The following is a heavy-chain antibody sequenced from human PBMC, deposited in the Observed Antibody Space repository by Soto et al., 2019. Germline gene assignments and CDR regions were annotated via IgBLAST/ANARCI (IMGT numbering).Heavy chain of an antibody. CDR2: IYYSGST. Sequence: PSETLSLTCTVSGGSISSYYWSWIRQPPGKGLEWIGYIYYSGSTNYNPSLKSRVTISVDTSKNQFSLKLSSVTAADTAVYYCARERVLRFLEWQYMDVWGKGTTVTVSS. CDR3: ARERVLRFLEWQYMDV. J-gene: IGHJ6*03. D-gene: IGHD3-3*01. CDR1: GGSISSYY. V-gene: IGHV4-59*01.